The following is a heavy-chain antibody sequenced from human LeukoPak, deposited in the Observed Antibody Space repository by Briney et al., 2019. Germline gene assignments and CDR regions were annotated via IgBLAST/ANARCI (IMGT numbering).Heavy chain of an antibody. J-gene: IGHJ4*02. CDR2: INLNSGNT. CDR1: GYTLTSYD. D-gene: IGHD6-13*01. CDR3: ARAIRRIRAAATIDYFDY. V-gene: IGHV1-8*03. Sequence: ASVKVSCKPSGYTLTSYDINWVPQTTGQGLGWVGWINLNSGNTGYAQKFQGRVTITRNTSISTAYMELSSLRSEDTAVYYCARAIRRIRAAATIDYFDYWGQGTLVTVSS.